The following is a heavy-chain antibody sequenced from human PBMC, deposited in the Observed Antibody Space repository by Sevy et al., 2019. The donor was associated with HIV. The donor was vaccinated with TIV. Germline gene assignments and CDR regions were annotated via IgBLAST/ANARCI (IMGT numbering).Heavy chain of an antibody. V-gene: IGHV3-21*01. CDR2: ISSSSSYI. J-gene: IGHJ4*02. D-gene: IGHD3-22*01. CDR3: ARGGWTMIEDLAAYYYFDY. Sequence: GGSLRLSCAASGFTFSSYSMNWVRQAPGKGLEWVSSISSSSSYIYYADSVKGRFTISRDNAKNSRYLQMNSLRAEDTAVYDCARGGWTMIEDLAAYYYFDYWGQGTLVTVSS. CDR1: GFTFSSYS.